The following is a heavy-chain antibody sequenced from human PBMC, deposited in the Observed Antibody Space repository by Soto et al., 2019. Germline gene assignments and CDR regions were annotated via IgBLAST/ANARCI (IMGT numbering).Heavy chain of an antibody. CDR1: GYTFTSYG. V-gene: IGHV1-18*01. Sequence: QVQLVQSGAEVKKPGASVKVSCKASGYTFTSYGISWVRQAPGQGLEWMGWISAYNGNTNYAQKLQGRVTMTTDTSXSXXYMELRSLRCDDTAVDYGARRLGGEAAGTGDAFDIWGQGTMVTVSS. J-gene: IGHJ3*02. CDR3: ARRLGGEAAGTGDAFDI. CDR2: ISAYNGNT. D-gene: IGHD6-13*01.